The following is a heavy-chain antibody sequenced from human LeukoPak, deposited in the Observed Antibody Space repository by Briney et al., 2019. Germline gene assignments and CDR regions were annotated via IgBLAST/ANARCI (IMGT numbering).Heavy chain of an antibody. D-gene: IGHD3-22*01. V-gene: IGHV1-2*02. J-gene: IGHJ4*02. CDR3: ARGPDIGVNYPFDY. CDR2: INPNSGYT. CDR1: GYTFTTYY. Sequence: GASVKVSCKTSGYTFTTYYIHWVRQAPGQGLEWMGWINPNSGYTNYAQKFQGRVTMTRDTSISTASLELSRLRSDDTAVFYCARGPDIGVNYPFDYWGQGTLVTVSS.